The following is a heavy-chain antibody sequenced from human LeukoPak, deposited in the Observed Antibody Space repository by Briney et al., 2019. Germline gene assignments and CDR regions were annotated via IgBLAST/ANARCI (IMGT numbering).Heavy chain of an antibody. V-gene: IGHV3-21*01. CDR3: AREVEGIAAAHQGAFDI. CDR1: GFTFSSFE. CDR2: ISSSSSYI. J-gene: IGHJ3*02. D-gene: IGHD6-13*01. Sequence: PGGSLRLSCAASGFTFSSFEMNWVRQAPGKGLEWVSSISSSSSYIYYADSVKGRFTISRDNAKNSLYLQMNSLRAEDTAVYYCAREVEGIAAAHQGAFDIWGQGTMVTVSS.